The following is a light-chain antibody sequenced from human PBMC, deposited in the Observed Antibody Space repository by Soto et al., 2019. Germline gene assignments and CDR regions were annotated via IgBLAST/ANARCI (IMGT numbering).Light chain of an antibody. CDR2: DAS. J-gene: IGKJ1*01. V-gene: IGKV1-5*01. Sequence: IQMTQSPSTLSASVGDRVTITCRASQTINNWLAWYQQKPGQAPNLLIYDASILESGVPSRFSGSGSGTEFTLTISSLQPDDFATYYCQQYSNYSPWTFGQGNKVEIK. CDR3: QQYSNYSPWT. CDR1: QTINNW.